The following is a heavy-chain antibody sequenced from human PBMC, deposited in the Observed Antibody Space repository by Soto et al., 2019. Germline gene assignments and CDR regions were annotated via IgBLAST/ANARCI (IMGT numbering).Heavy chain of an antibody. CDR3: ARRITMVRGPYYYNAMDV. D-gene: IGHD3-10*01. CDR1: GFTFSSHT. Sequence: PGGSLRLSCAASGFTFSSHTMNWVRQAPGKGLEWISYITSTSSTKNYADSVKGRFTISRDNANSSLYLQMNSLRDEDTAVYYCARRITMVRGPYYYNAMDVWGQGTTVTVSS. V-gene: IGHV3-48*02. J-gene: IGHJ6*02. CDR2: ITSTSSTK.